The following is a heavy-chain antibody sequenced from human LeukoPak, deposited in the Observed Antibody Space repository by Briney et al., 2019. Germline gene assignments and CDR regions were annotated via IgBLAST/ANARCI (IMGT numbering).Heavy chain of an antibody. J-gene: IGHJ6*04. CDR3: ARVYGSGSYYYYYYGMDV. V-gene: IGHV4-34*01. CDR2: INHSGGT. D-gene: IGHD3-10*01. CDR1: GGSFSGYY. Sequence: SETLSLTCAVYGGSFSGYYWSWLRQPPGKGLEWIGEINHSGGTNYNPSLTSRVTISVDTSKNQFSLKLSSVTAADTAVYYCARVYGSGSYYYYYYGMDVWGKGTTVTVSS.